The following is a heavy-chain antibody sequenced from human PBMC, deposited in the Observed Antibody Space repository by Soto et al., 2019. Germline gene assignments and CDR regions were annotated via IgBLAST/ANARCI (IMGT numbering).Heavy chain of an antibody. D-gene: IGHD6-6*01. CDR2: IYYSGNT. CDR3: ARVIWEHRSSSSVNL. V-gene: IGHV4-31*02. J-gene: IGHJ5*02. Sequence: PSPAVPLTGTVSGGTISSCGWYWSLIRQHPGKGLEWIGYIYYSGNTYYNPSLKSRINISVDTSKNRFSLKLSSVTAADTAVYYCARVIWEHRSSSSVNLWGQRTLVTLSS. CDR1: GGTISSCGWY.